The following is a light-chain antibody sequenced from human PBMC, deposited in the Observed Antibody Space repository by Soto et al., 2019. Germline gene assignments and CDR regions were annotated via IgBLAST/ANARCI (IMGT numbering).Light chain of an antibody. CDR1: SSDVGGYNY. J-gene: IGLJ3*02. CDR3: SSFTSINTWV. V-gene: IGLV2-14*01. Sequence: QSALTQPASVSGSPGQSITISCTGTSSDVGGYNYVSWYQQHPGKAPKLMIYEVSNRPSGVSTRFFGSKSGNTASLTISGLQTEDEADYYCSSFTSINTWVFGGGTQLTVL. CDR2: EVS.